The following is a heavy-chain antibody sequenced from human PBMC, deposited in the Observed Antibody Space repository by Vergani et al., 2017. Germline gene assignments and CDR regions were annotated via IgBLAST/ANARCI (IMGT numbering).Heavy chain of an antibody. V-gene: IGHV1-8*01. CDR1: GYTFTSYD. CDR3: AIKREQWPGGYGMDV. J-gene: IGHJ6*02. Sequence: QVQLVQSGAEVKKPGASVTVSCKASGYTFTSYDINWVRQATGQGLEWMGWMNPNSGNTGYAQKFQGRVTMTRNTSISTAYMELSSLRSEDTAVYYCAIKREQWPGGYGMDVWGQGTTVTVSS. CDR2: MNPNSGNT. D-gene: IGHD6-19*01.